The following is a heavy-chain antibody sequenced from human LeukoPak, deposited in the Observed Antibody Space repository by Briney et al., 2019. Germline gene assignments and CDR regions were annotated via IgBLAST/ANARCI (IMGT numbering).Heavy chain of an antibody. J-gene: IGHJ4*02. CDR1: GFSFSGNW. CDR3: ARGSGAYGDFDY. D-gene: IGHD6-19*01. Sequence: GGSLRLSCAASGFSFSGNWMHWVRQAPGKGLVWVSRINSDGSSTNYADSVRGRFTISRDNAKNTVYLQVNNLRVEDTAVYYCARGSGAYGDFDYWGQGTLVTVSS. CDR2: INSDGSST. V-gene: IGHV3-74*01.